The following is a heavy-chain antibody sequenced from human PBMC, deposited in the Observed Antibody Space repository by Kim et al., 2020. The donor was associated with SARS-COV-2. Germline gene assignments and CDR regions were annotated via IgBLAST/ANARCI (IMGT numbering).Heavy chain of an antibody. CDR3: ARPASGSYYVFDY. V-gene: IGHV4-61*07. Sequence: YNPSLKSRVTLSVDTSKNQFSLKLSSVTAADTAVYYCARPASGSYYVFDYWGQGTLVTVSS. J-gene: IGHJ4*02. D-gene: IGHD1-26*01.